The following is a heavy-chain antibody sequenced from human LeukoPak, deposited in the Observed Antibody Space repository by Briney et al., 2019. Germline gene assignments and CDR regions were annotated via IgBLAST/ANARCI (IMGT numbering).Heavy chain of an antibody. J-gene: IGHJ4*02. V-gene: IGHV4-61*08. CDR1: GGSISSGGYS. CDR3: AGGGPYGDGTLSFDY. Sequence: SETLSLTCAVSGGSISSGGYSWSWIRQPPGKGLEWIGYIYYSGSTNYNPSLKSRVTISVDTSKNQFSLKLSSVTAADTAVYYCAGGGPYGDGTLSFDYWGQGTLVTVSS. D-gene: IGHD4-17*01. CDR2: IYYSGST.